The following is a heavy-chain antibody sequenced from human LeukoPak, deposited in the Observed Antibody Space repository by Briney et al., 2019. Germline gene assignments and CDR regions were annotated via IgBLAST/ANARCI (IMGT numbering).Heavy chain of an antibody. J-gene: IGHJ4*02. Sequence: ASVKVSCKASGYTFTSYGISWVRQAPGQGLEWMGWISAYNGNTNYAQKFQGRVTMTTDTSTSTAYMELRSLRSDDTAVYYCASSVESEYYFDYWGQGTLVTVSS. V-gene: IGHV1-18*01. CDR2: ISAYNGNT. CDR1: GYTFTSYG. CDR3: ASSVESEYYFDY.